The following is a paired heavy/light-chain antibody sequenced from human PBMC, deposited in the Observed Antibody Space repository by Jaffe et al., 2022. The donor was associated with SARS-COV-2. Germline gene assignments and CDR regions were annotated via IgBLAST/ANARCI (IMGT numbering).Light chain of an antibody. Sequence: EIVMTQSPATLSVSPGERATLSCRASQSVSSNLAWYQQKPGQAPRLLIYGASTRATGIPARFSGSGSGTEFTLTISSLQSEDFAVYYCQQYNNWPPGLTFGGGTKVEIK. V-gene: IGKV3-15*01. CDR3: QQYNNWPPGLT. J-gene: IGKJ4*01. CDR1: QSVSSN. CDR2: GAS.
Heavy chain of an antibody. D-gene: IGHD2-2*01. V-gene: IGHV1-69*01. J-gene: IGHJ6*03. CDR3: ARVGYCSSTSCYGSGYYYYMDV. CDR1: GGTFSSYA. CDR2: IIPIFGTA. Sequence: QVQLVQSGAEVKKPGSSVKVSCKASGGTFSSYAISWVRQAPGQGLEWMGGIIPIFGTANYAQKFQGRVTITADESTSTAYMELSSLRSEDTAVYYCARVGYCSSTSCYGSGYYYYMDVWGKGTTVTVSS.